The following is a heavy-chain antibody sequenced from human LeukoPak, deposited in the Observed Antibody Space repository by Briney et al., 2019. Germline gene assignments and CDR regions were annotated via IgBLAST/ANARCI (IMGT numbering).Heavy chain of an antibody. CDR1: GFNFSSYG. V-gene: IGHV3-30*02. D-gene: IGHD2-2*01. CDR3: AKEAHIVVVPAALDI. Sequence: GGSLRLSCAASGFNFSSYGMHWGRQAPGKGPEWGAFIRYDGSNKYYADSVKGRFTISRDNSKNTLYLQMNSLRAEDTAVYYCAKEAHIVVVPAALDIWGQGTMVTVSS. CDR2: IRYDGSNK. J-gene: IGHJ3*02.